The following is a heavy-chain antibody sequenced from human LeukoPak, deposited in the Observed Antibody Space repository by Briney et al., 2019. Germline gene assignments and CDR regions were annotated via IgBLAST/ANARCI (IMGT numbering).Heavy chain of an antibody. D-gene: IGHD2-2*01. CDR1: GGTFSSYA. CDR2: IIPIFGTA. V-gene: IGHV1-69*05. J-gene: IGHJ5*02. Sequence: GASVKVSCKASGGTFSSYAISWVRQAPGQGLEWMGGIIPIFGTANYAQKFQGRVTITTGESTSTAYMELSSLRSEDTAVYYCARRRDCSSTSCYGRYNWFDPWGQGTLVTVSS. CDR3: ARRRDCSSTSCYGRYNWFDP.